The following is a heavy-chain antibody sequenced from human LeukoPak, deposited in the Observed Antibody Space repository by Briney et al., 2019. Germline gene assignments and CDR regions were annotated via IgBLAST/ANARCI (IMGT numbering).Heavy chain of an antibody. Sequence: SVKVSCKASGGTFSSYAISWVRQAPGQGLEWIGGIIPIFGTANYAQKFQGRVTITTDESTSTAYMELSSLRSEDTAVYYCASSGVVPAAIDPFDYWGQGTLVTVSS. CDR2: IIPIFGTA. V-gene: IGHV1-69*05. J-gene: IGHJ4*02. CDR3: ASSGVVPAAIDPFDY. D-gene: IGHD2-2*02. CDR1: GGTFSSYA.